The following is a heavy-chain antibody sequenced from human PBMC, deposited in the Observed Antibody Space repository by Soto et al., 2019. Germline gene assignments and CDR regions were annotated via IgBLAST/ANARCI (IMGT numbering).Heavy chain of an antibody. D-gene: IGHD2-8*01. Sequence: QVQLVQSGSEVKKPGASVKVSCKASGYTFTTFHINWVRQAPGQGLEWMGWITAYNGDINYSQKFQDRVTMTTDTSTSTAYMELRSLRSDDTAVYYCARGYWPVGYCTTTACLTNAFDIWGQGTMVTVSS. CDR2: ITAYNGDI. J-gene: IGHJ3*02. CDR3: ARGYWPVGYCTTTACLTNAFDI. V-gene: IGHV1-18*01. CDR1: GYTFTTFH.